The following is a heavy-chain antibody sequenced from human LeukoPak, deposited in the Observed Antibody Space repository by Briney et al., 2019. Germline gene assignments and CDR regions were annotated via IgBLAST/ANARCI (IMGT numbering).Heavy chain of an antibody. Sequence: GGSLRLSCAASGFTFSSYAMLWVRQAPGKGLEWVAVISYDGSNKYYADSVKGRFTISRDNSKNTLYLQMNSLRAEDTAVYYCAPPSTGSYSGWGQGTLVTVSS. CDR1: GFTFSSYA. V-gene: IGHV3-30*01. J-gene: IGHJ4*02. D-gene: IGHD1-26*01. CDR2: ISYDGSNK. CDR3: APPSTGSYSG.